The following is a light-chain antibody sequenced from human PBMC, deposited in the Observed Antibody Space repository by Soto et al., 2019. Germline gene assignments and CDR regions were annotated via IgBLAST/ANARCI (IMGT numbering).Light chain of an antibody. CDR1: QSVSSN. Sequence: EIVMTQSPATLSVSPGARATLSCRASQSVSSNLAWYQQKPGQAPRLLIYGASTRATGNPARFSGRGSGTEFTLTISSLQSEDFAVYYCQQDNNWPPLTFGGGTKVESK. CDR2: GAS. CDR3: QQDNNWPPLT. J-gene: IGKJ4*01. V-gene: IGKV3-15*01.